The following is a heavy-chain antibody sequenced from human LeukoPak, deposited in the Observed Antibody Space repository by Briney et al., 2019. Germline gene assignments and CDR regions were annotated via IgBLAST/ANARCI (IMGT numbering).Heavy chain of an antibody. CDR3: ARDLRRGLMNWFDP. V-gene: IGHV3-21*01. J-gene: IGHJ5*02. CDR2: ISSRSTYT. CDR1: GFTFSSYS. Sequence: GGSLRLSCAASGFTFSSYSMNWVRQAPGKGLEWVSSISSRSTYTYYADSVRGRFTISRDNTKNSLFLQMNSLRAADTAVYYCARDLRRGLMNWFDPWGQGTLVTVSS.